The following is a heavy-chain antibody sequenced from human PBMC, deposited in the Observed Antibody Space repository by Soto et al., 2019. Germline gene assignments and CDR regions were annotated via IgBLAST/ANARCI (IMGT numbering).Heavy chain of an antibody. V-gene: IGHV1-3*01. CDR1: GYTFTSYA. CDR3: ARGSGLYYFDN. D-gene: IGHD3-10*01. J-gene: IGHJ4*02. Sequence: QVQFVQSGAEVKKPGASVKVSCKASGYTFTSYAMHWVRQAPGQRLEWMGWINAGNGNTKYSQKFQGRVTITRDTSASTAYTELSSLRSEDTAVYYCARGSGLYYFDNWGQGTLVTVSS. CDR2: INAGNGNT.